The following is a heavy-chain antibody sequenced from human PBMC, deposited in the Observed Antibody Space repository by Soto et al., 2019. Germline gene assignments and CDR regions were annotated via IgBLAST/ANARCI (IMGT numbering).Heavy chain of an antibody. J-gene: IGHJ6*02. CDR2: ISYDGSNK. CDR1: GFTFSTYG. V-gene: IGHV3-30*18. D-gene: IGHD3-10*01. CDR3: AKVMEAGGYYRSGNYYYYYYAMDV. Sequence: TGGSLRLSCATSGFTFSTYGMHWVRQAPGKGLEWVAVISYDGSNKYNADSVKGRFTISRDNSKNTLYLQMNSLRAEDTAVYYCAKVMEAGGYYRSGNYYYYYYAMDVWGQGTTVTVSS.